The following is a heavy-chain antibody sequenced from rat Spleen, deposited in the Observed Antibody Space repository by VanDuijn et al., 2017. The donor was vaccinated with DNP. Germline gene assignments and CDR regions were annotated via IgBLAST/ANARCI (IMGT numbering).Heavy chain of an antibody. J-gene: IGHJ4*01. D-gene: IGHD1-11*01. V-gene: IGHV2S12*01. CDR2: ISNGGNT. CDR3: ARNYGLMDA. CDR1: GFSLTNYH. Sequence: QVQLRESGPGLVQTSQTLSLTCTVSGFSLTNYHVDWVRQPPGKGLEWIAAISNGGNTYYNSALKSRLSISRDTSKSQVFLKMNSLETEDTAMYFCARNYGLMDAWGQGTSVTVSS.